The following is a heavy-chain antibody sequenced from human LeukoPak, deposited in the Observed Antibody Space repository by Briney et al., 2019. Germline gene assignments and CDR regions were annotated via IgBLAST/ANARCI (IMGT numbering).Heavy chain of an antibody. D-gene: IGHD3-22*01. CDR2: ISSSGRGT. V-gene: IGHV3-23*01. Sequence: GGSLRLSCAASGFTFSSFAMSWVRQAPGKGLEWVSTISSSGRGTYYADSVKGRFTISRDNSKNTLYLQMNSLRAEDTAVYYCAKDYNYYDSSGLDWGQGTLVTVSS. J-gene: IGHJ4*02. CDR3: AKDYNYYDSSGLD. CDR1: GFTFSSFA.